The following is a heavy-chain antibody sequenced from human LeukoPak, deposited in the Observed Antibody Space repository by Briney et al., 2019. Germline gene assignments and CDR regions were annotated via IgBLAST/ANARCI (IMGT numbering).Heavy chain of an antibody. V-gene: IGHV4-31*03. J-gene: IGHJ3*02. CDR2: IYYSGST. CDR3: ARESTAMEFDAFDI. CDR1: GGSISSGGYY. D-gene: IGHD5-18*01. Sequence: SETLSLTCTVSGGSISSGGYYWSWIRQHPGKGLEWIGYIYYSGSTYYNPSHKSRVTISVDTSKNQFSLKLSSVTAADTAVYYCARESTAMEFDAFDIWGQGTMVTVSS.